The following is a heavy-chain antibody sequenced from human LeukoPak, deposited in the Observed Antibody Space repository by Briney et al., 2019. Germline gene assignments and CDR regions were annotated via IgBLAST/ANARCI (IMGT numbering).Heavy chain of an antibody. Sequence: ASVKVSCKASGYTFTSYYMHWVRQAPGQGLEWMGIINPSGGSTSYAQEFQGRVTMTRDTSMSTVYMELSSLRSEDTAVYYCARWREPPVGKYYFDYWGQGTLVTVSS. V-gene: IGHV1-46*01. CDR3: ARWREPPVGKYYFDY. D-gene: IGHD1-26*01. CDR2: INPSGGST. CDR1: GYTFTSYY. J-gene: IGHJ4*02.